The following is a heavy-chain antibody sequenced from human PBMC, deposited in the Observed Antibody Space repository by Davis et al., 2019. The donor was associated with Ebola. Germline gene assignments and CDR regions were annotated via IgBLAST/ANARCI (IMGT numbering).Heavy chain of an antibody. CDR2: ISWDGGSA. CDR1: GFTFSTYS. CDR3: ARISLGASDY. Sequence: GGSLRLSCAASGFTFSTYSMSWVRQAPGKGLEWVSLISWDGGSAYYADSVKGRFTISRDSSKNSMYLQMNSLTLEDTALYYCARISLGASDYWGQGTLVTVSP. V-gene: IGHV3-43D*03. J-gene: IGHJ4*02.